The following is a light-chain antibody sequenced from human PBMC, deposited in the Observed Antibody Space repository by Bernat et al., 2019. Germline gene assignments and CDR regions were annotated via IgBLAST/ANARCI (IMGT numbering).Light chain of an antibody. J-gene: IGLJ3*02. CDR1: SSNIGSNT. CDR2: SNN. CDR3: ATWDDSMNGWV. V-gene: IGLV1-44*01. Sequence: QSVLTQPPSASGTPGQRVTISCSGSSSNIGSNTENWYQQLPGTAPKLLIYSNNQRPSWVPYRFSGSKSGTPASLAISGLQSEDEADDYCATWDDSMNGWVFGGGTKLTVL.